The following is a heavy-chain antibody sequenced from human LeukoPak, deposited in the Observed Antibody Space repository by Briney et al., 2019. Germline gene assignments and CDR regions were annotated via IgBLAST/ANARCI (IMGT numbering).Heavy chain of an antibody. CDR2: IYYSGST. CDR3: AGTYYDFWSGSHYGMDV. CDR1: GGSISIYY. J-gene: IGHJ6*02. V-gene: IGHV4-59*08. D-gene: IGHD3-3*01. Sequence: SETLSLTCTVSGGSISIYYWSWIRQPPGKGLEWIGYIYYSGSTNYNPSLKSRVTISVDTSKNQFSLKLSSVTAADTAVYYCAGTYYDFWSGSHYGMDVWGQGTTVTVSS.